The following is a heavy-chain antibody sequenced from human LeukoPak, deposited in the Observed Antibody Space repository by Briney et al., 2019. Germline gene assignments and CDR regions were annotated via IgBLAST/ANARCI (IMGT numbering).Heavy chain of an antibody. D-gene: IGHD3-22*01. Sequence: AGTLSLTCAVSGGSISSSNWRSRVRPPAGKGLEWIEEIYHSGSTHYDPSLKSRVTISVDKSKNLFSLKLSAVTAADTAVYCCARESYDSSGYPYYFDYWGQGTLVTVSS. CDR2: IYHSGST. J-gene: IGHJ4*02. V-gene: IGHV4-4*01. CDR3: ARESYDSSGYPYYFDY. CDR1: GGSISSSNW.